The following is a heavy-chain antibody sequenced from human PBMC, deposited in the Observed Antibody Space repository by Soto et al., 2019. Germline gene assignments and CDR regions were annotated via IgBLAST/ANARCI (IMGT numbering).Heavy chain of an antibody. CDR1: GYTFTSYG. J-gene: IGHJ6*04. CDR3: ARGCATGGMDV. V-gene: IGHV1-18*01. D-gene: IGHD1-1*01. Sequence: ASVKVSCKASGYTFTSYGISWVRQAPGQGLEWMGWISAYNGNTNYAQKFQGRVTMTTNTSISTAYMELSSLRSEDTAVYYCARGCATGGMDVWGKGTTVTVSS. CDR2: ISAYNGNT.